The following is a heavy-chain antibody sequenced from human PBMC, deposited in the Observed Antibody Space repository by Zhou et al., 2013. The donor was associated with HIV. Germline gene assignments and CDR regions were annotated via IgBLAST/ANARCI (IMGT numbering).Heavy chain of an antibody. CDR3: ARVAYCGGDCYSGYYYYYYMDV. CDR2: IIPMFVTP. D-gene: IGHD2-21*01. V-gene: IGHV1-69*05. CDR1: GGTFKNYA. Sequence: QVQLVQSGAGVMMPGSSVRVSCKVTGGTFKNYAINWVRQAPGQGLEWMGGIIPMFVTPNYAQKFQGRVTITTDKSTTTSYMNLGGLRSDDTAVYYCARVAYCGGDCYSGYYYYYYMDVWGKGTTVTVSS. J-gene: IGHJ6*03.